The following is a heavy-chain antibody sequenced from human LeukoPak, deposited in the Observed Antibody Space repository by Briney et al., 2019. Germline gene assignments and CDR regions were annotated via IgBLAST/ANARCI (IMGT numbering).Heavy chain of an antibody. D-gene: IGHD6-6*01. CDR2: IYTSGST. CDR3: ASWDSSSSRGFDP. J-gene: IGHJ5*02. CDR1: GDSISSGSYY. V-gene: IGHV4-61*02. Sequence: SETLSLTCTVSGDSISSGSYYWSWIRQPAGKGLEWIGRIYTSGSTNYNPSLKSRVTISVDTSKNQFSLKLSSVTAADTAVYYCASWDSSSSRGFDPWGQGTLVTVSS.